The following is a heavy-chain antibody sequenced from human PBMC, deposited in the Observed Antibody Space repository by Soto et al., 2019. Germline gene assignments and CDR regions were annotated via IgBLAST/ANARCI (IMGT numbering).Heavy chain of an antibody. J-gene: IGHJ6*04. V-gene: IGHV4-59*01. D-gene: IGHD3-9*01. Sequence: SETLSLTCTVSGGSISSYYWSWIRQPPGKGLEWIGYSYYSGSTNYNPSLKSRVTISVDTSKNQFSLKRSSVTAADTAVYYCARDRRYDILTGYYSHYYYGMDGWGKGSTVTVAS. CDR2: SYYSGST. CDR1: GGSISSYY. CDR3: ARDRRYDILTGYYSHYYYGMDG.